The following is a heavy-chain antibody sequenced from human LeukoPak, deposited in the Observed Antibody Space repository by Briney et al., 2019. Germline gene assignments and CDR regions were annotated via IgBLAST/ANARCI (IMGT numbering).Heavy chain of an antibody. V-gene: IGHV4-34*01. CDR2: INHSGST. CDR3: ARGGVTIFGVVRRNWFDP. D-gene: IGHD3-3*01. CDR1: GESFSGYC. Sequence: SETLSLTCAVYGESFSGYCWSWIRQPPGKGLEWIREINHSGSTNYNPSLKSRVTISVDTSKNQFSLKLSSVTAADTAVYYCARGGVTIFGVVRRNWFDPWGQGTLVTVSS. J-gene: IGHJ5*02.